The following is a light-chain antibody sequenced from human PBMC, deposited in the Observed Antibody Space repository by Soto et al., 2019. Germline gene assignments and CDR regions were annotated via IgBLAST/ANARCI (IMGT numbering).Light chain of an antibody. CDR1: SSDVGSYNL. Sequence: QSALTQPASVSGSPGQSITISCTGTSSDVGSYNLVSWYQQHPGKAPKLMICEGSKRPSGVSNRFSGSKSGNTASLTISGLQAADEADYYCCSYAGSSTYVFGTGTKVTVL. CDR3: CSYAGSSTYV. J-gene: IGLJ1*01. CDR2: EGS. V-gene: IGLV2-23*01.